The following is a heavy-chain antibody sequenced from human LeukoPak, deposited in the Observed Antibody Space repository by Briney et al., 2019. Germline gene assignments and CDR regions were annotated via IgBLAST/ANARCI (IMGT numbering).Heavy chain of an antibody. J-gene: IGHJ4*02. D-gene: IGHD5-18*01. Sequence: SQTLSLTCTVSGGSISSGDRYWSWIRQSPGKGLEWVGYIYSTGNTYYNPSLKSRVIISVDTSKNQFSLELNSVTAADTAVYYCARDSYSYGYGGFDYWGQGILVTVSS. V-gene: IGHV4-30-4*01. CDR2: IYSTGNT. CDR1: GGSISSGDRY. CDR3: ARDSYSYGYGGFDY.